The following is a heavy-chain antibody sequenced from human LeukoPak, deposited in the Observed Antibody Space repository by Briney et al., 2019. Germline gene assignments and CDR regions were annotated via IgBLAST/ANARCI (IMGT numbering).Heavy chain of an antibody. CDR2: ISSSSSTI. V-gene: IGHV3-48*04. J-gene: IGHJ6*03. CDR1: GFTFSSYS. Sequence: GGSLRLSCAASGFTFSSYSMNWVRQAPGKGLEWVSYISSSSSTIYYADSVKGRFTISRDNAKNSLYLQMNSLRAEDTAVYYCARTGYCSGATCFYYYYYYMDVWGKGTTVTVSS. CDR3: ARTGYCSGATCFYYYYYYMDV. D-gene: IGHD2-15*01.